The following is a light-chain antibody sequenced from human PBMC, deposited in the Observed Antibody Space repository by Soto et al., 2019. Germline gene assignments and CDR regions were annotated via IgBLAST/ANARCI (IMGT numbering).Light chain of an antibody. J-gene: IGLJ3*02. CDR2: NTD. CDR3: VLYMGSGIWV. Sequence: QTVVTQEPSFSVSPGRTVTLTCGLSSGSVSTSFYPSWYQQTPGQPPRTLIYNTDTRSFGVPDRFSGSILGNKAALTITGAQADDESDYYCVLYMGSGIWVFGGGTNVTVL. CDR1: SGSVSTSFY. V-gene: IGLV8-61*01.